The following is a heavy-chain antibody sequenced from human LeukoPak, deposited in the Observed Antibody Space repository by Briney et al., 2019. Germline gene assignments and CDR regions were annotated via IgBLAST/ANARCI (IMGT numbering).Heavy chain of an antibody. CDR3: ARTRGRGDY. D-gene: IGHD1-14*01. V-gene: IGHV4-34*01. CDR2: INHSGST. CDR1: GGSFSGYY. Sequence: PSETLSLTCAVYGGSFSGYYWSWIRQPPGKGLEWIGGINHSGSTNYNPSLKSRVTISVDTSKNQFSLKLSSVTAADTAVYYCARTRGRGDYWGQGTLVTVSS. J-gene: IGHJ4*02.